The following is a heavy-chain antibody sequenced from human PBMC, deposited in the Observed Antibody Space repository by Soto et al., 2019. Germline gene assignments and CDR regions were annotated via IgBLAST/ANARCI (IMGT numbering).Heavy chain of an antibody. CDR2: ISGYNGRT. V-gene: IGHV1-18*01. CDR3: AKDGGQTVVDS. D-gene: IGHD3-16*01. Sequence: QVQLVQSGAEVKKPGASVKVSCKASGYTFSTDGISWVRQAPGQGLEWMGWISGYNGRTKNAQKFQGRVTMTTDTSTSTDYMELSSLTSDDTAVYYCAKDGGQTVVDSWGQGTLVTVSS. CDR1: GYTFSTDG. J-gene: IGHJ5*01.